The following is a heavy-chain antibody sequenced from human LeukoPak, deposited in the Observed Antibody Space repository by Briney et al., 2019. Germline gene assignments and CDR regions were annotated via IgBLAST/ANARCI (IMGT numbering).Heavy chain of an antibody. J-gene: IGHJ4*02. D-gene: IGHD3-22*01. V-gene: IGHV3-53*04. Sequence: GGSLRLSCADSGGTIRDTLMCSVRQAPGKGLEWVSVIYSGGDTYYPHSVKGRFIISRHNSKNTLFLQMNSLRTEDTAVYYCASLVGCDSSGYYPKTMYCFYSWGQGTLVTVSS. CDR2: IYSGGDT. CDR3: ASLVGCDSSGYYPKTMYCFYS. CDR1: GGTIRDTL.